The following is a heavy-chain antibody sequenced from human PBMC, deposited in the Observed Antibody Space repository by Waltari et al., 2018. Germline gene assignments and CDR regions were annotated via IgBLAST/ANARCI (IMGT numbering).Heavy chain of an antibody. CDR1: GFTFSSYS. J-gene: IGHJ4*02. CDR2: ISSSSSYI. Sequence: EVQLVESGGGLVKPGGSLRLSCAASGFTFSSYSLNCVRKAPGKGLEWVSSISSSSSYIYYADSVKGRFTISRDNAKNSLYLQMNSLRAEDTAVYYCARQFGDYGDHGDYWGQGTLVTVSS. D-gene: IGHD4-17*01. V-gene: IGHV3-21*01. CDR3: ARQFGDYGDHGDY.